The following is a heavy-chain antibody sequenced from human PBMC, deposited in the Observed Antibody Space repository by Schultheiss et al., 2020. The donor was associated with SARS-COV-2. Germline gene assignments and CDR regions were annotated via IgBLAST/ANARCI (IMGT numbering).Heavy chain of an antibody. CDR2: INAGNGNT. CDR1: GYTFTSYA. Sequence: ASVKVSCKASGYTFTSYAMHWVRQAPGQRLEWMGWINAGNGNTKYSQKLQGRVTMTTDTSTSTAYMELRSLRSDDTAVYYCARQGYGDYVWFDPWGQGTLVTVSS. J-gene: IGHJ5*02. V-gene: IGHV1-3*01. D-gene: IGHD4-17*01. CDR3: ARQGYGDYVWFDP.